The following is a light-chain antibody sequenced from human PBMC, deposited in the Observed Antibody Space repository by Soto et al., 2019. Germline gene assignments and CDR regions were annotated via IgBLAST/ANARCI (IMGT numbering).Light chain of an antibody. Sequence: EIVLAQSPATLALSRGERATRSCRASQSVSSSYLAWYQQKPGQAPRLLMYRASSRATGIPDRFSGSGSGTDFTLTISRLEPEYFAVYYCQLYGTSPITFGQGTRLEI. CDR1: QSVSSSY. V-gene: IGKV3-20*01. CDR2: RAS. CDR3: QLYGTSPIT. J-gene: IGKJ5*01.